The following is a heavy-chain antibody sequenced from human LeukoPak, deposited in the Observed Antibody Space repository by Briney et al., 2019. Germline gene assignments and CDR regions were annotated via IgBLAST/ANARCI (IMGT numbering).Heavy chain of an antibody. V-gene: IGHV3-23*01. CDR1: GFTFSSYA. D-gene: IGHD4-23*01. J-gene: IGHJ4*02. CDR2: ISGSGGST. CDR3: ANRGQRPPTVVDFDY. Sequence: PGGSLRLSCAASGFTFSSYAMIWVRQAPGKGLEWVSAISGSGGSTYYADSVKGRFTISRDNSKNALYLQMNSLRPEDTAVYYCANRGQRPPTVVDFDYWGQGTLVTVSS.